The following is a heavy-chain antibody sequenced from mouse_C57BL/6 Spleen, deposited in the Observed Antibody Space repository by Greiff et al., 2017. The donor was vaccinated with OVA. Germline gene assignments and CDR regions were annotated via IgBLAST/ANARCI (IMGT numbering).Heavy chain of an antibody. CDR3: TTGPYGIYYYAMDY. CDR1: GFNINDYY. Sequence: VQLQQSGAELVRPGASVKLSCTASGFNINDYYMHWVKQRPEQGLEWIGRIDPEDGDTEYAPKFQGKATMTADTSSNTAYLQLSSLTSEDTAVYYCTTGPYGIYYYAMDYWGQGTSVTVSS. D-gene: IGHD1-2*01. J-gene: IGHJ4*01. V-gene: IGHV14-1*01. CDR2: IDPEDGDT.